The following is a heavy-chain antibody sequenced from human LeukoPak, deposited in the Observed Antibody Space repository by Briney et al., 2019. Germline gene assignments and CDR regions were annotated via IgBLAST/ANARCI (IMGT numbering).Heavy chain of an antibody. CDR1: GYTFTSYY. Sequence: ASVKVSCKASGYTFTSYYMHGVRQAPGQGLEWMGIISPSGASTTYAQNFQGRVTMTRDMSTSTLYMELSSLKSEDTAVYYCARRSSRSPRDAFDIWGQGTMVTVSS. CDR2: ISPSGAST. J-gene: IGHJ3*02. V-gene: IGHV1-46*01. CDR3: ARRSSRSPRDAFDI.